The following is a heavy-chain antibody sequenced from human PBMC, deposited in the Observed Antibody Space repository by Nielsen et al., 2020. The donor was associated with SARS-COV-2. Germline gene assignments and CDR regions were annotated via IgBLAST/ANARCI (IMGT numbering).Heavy chain of an antibody. Sequence: SETLSLTCSVSGGSITSSGHYWGWIRQPPGKGLEWIGSISYSGSTYYNPSLKSRVAISEDTSKNQFSLKLISVTAADTAVFYCARWFMGEGFDYWGQGSLVTVSS. CDR2: ISYSGST. CDR3: ARWFMGEGFDY. V-gene: IGHV4-39*01. CDR1: GGSITSSGHY. J-gene: IGHJ4*02. D-gene: IGHD3-10*01.